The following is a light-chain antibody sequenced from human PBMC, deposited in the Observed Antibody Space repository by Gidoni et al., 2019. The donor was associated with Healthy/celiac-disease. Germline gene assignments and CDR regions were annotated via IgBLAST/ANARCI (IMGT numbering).Light chain of an antibody. CDR3: QAWDSSTVV. J-gene: IGLJ2*01. CDR1: KLGDKY. Sequence: SYELPQPPSVSVSPGQTASITCSGDKLGDKYACWYQQKPGQSPVLVIYQDSKRPSGFPERFSGSNSGNTATLTISGTQAMDEADYYCQAWDSSTVVFGGGTKLTVL. CDR2: QDS. V-gene: IGLV3-1*01.